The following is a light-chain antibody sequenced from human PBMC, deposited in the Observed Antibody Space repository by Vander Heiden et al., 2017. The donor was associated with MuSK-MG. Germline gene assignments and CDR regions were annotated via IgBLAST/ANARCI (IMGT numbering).Light chain of an antibody. CDR2: AAS. V-gene: IGKV1-9*01. CDR3: QQSNSNPRT. J-gene: IGKJ4*02. CDR1: QGISSY. Sequence: IQLTQSPSFLSASVGDRVTITCRASQGISSYLAWYQQKPGKAPKLLIYAASTLQSGVPSRFSGSGSGTEFTLTISRLQPEDFATYYCQQSNSNPRTFGGGTKVEIK.